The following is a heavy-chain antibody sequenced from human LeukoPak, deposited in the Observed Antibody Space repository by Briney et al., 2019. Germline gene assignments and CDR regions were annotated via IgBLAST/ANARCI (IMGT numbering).Heavy chain of an antibody. Sequence: PGGSLRLSCAASGFTFFKYAMSWVRQAPGKGLEWVSGISASGDSTYYADSVRGRITISRDNSKNTLYLQMNSLRAEDTAVYYCARSGGRWFVPWGQGTLVTVSS. D-gene: IGHD3-16*01. J-gene: IGHJ5*02. CDR3: ARSGGRWFVP. V-gene: IGHV3-23*01. CDR1: GFTFFKYA. CDR2: ISASGDST.